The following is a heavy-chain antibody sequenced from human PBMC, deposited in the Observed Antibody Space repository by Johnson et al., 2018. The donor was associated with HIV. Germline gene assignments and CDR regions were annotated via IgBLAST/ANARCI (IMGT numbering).Heavy chain of an antibody. Sequence: VQLVESGGGLVQPGGSLRLSCAASGFTFSSYAMSWVRQAPGKGLEWVSYISSSGTILSYVESVKCRFTISRDNAKNSLYLQMNSLRAEDTAWYYCASKAAGTMHAFDIWGQGTMVTVSS. CDR2: ISSSGTIL. J-gene: IGHJ3*02. D-gene: IGHD6-13*01. CDR3: ASKAAGTMHAFDI. CDR1: GFTFSSYA. V-gene: IGHV3-48*04.